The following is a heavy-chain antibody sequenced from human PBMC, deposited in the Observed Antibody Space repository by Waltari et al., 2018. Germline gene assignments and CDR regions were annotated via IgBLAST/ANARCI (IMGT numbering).Heavy chain of an antibody. CDR2: IYHSGST. CDR3: ASLDIVVVPAADNAFDI. D-gene: IGHD2-2*01. J-gene: IGHJ3*02. Sequence: QVQLQESGPGLVKPSETLSLTCAVPGYSISSGYYWGWIRQPPGKGLEWIGRIYHSGSTYYNPSLKSRVTISVDTSKNQFSLKLSSVTAADTAVYYCASLDIVVVPAADNAFDIWGQGTMVTVSS. V-gene: IGHV4-38-2*01. CDR1: GYSISSGYY.